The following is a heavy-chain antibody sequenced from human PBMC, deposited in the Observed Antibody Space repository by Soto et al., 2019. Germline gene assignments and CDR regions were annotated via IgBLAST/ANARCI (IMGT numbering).Heavy chain of an antibody. Sequence: QVQLVQSGAEVNKPGASVKVSCKASGYPFTGYYLHWVRQAPGQGREWMGYINPNNGDTNFAQNFQGRVTLTRDTSISTAYMELSRLRSDDTAVYYCARKSNPGYHYYYGLDVWGQGTTVTVSS. V-gene: IGHV1-2*02. D-gene: IGHD4-4*01. J-gene: IGHJ6*02. CDR1: GYPFTGYY. CDR2: INPNNGDT. CDR3: ARKSNPGYHYYYGLDV.